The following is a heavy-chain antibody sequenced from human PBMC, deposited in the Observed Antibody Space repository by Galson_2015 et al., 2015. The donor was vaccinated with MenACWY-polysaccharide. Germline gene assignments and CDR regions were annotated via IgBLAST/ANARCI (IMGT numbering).Heavy chain of an antibody. V-gene: IGHV3-23*01. CDR2: ISGSGGST. CDR1: GFTFSSYA. D-gene: IGHD6-19*01. Sequence: SLRLSCAASGFTFSSYAMSWVRQAPGKGLEWVSAISGSGGSTYYADSVKGRFTISRGNSKNTLYLQMNSLRAEDTAVYYCAKDPPIAVAGTKDAFDIWGQGTMVTVSS. CDR3: AKDPPIAVAGTKDAFDI. J-gene: IGHJ3*02.